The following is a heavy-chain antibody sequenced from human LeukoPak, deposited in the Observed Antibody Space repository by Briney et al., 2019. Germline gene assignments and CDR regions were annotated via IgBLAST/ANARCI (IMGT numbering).Heavy chain of an antibody. Sequence: GVSLRLSCAASGFTFSSYAMSWVRQSPGKGLEGVSAISGSGGSTFYADSVRRRVTISRDNFKNTLYLQMTSLRAEATAVYYCAKDLSPLYGDYGTDYWGQGTLVTVSS. CDR3: AKDLSPLYGDYGTDY. V-gene: IGHV3-23*01. D-gene: IGHD4-17*01. CDR1: GFTFSSYA. J-gene: IGHJ4*02. CDR2: ISGSGGST.